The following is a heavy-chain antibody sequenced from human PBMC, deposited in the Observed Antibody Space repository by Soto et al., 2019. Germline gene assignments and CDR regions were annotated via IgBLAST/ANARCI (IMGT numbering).Heavy chain of an antibody. CDR2: IIPIFGTP. Sequence: GASVKVSCTASEDTFSNYANSWVGTAPGRGLELMGGIIPIFGTPNYAQKFQGRVTITADTSANTVYLELSSLRSEDTAVYYCAITKYDSSGYYYWYTGLWGRGTLVTVSS. D-gene: IGHD3-22*01. V-gene: IGHV1-69*06. CDR1: EDTFSNYA. J-gene: IGHJ2*01. CDR3: AITKYDSSGYYYWYTGL.